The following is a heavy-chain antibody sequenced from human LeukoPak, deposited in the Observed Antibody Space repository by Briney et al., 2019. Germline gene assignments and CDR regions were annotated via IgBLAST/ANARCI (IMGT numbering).Heavy chain of an antibody. V-gene: IGHV4-59*08. CDR1: GGSINDFY. CDR2: IYYSGST. CDR3: ARGYYDSSGYYLGTDAFDI. J-gene: IGHJ3*02. Sequence: ASETLSLTCTVSGGSINDFYWTWIRQPPGKGLEWIGYIYYSGSTYYNPSLKSRVTISVDTSKNQFSLKLSSVTAADTAVYYCARGYYDSSGYYLGTDAFDIWGQGTMVTVSS. D-gene: IGHD3-22*01.